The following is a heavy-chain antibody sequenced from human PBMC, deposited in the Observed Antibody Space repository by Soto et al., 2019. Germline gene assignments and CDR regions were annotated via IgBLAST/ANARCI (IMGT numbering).Heavy chain of an antibody. J-gene: IGHJ4*02. Sequence: GGSLRLSCAASGFTFSSYAMSWVRQAPGKGLEWVSAISGSGGSTYYADSVKGRFTISRDNSKNTLYLQMNSLRAEDTAVYYCAKDRGGAVAGQPYYFDYWGQGTLVTVSS. V-gene: IGHV3-23*01. CDR2: ISGSGGST. CDR1: GFTFSSYA. D-gene: IGHD6-19*01. CDR3: AKDRGGAVAGQPYYFDY.